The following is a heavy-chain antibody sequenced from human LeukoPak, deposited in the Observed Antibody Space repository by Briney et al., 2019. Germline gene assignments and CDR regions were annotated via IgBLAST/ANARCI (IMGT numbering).Heavy chain of an antibody. CDR3: AAFQNGHPPPHY. J-gene: IGHJ4*02. Sequence: SVKVSCKASGFTFTSSAMQWARQARGQRLEWIGWIAVGSGNTNYAQKFQERVTITRDMSTSTAYMELSSLRSEDTAVYYCAAFQNGHPPPHYWGQGTLVTVSS. D-gene: IGHD1-1*01. CDR1: GFTFTSSA. V-gene: IGHV1-58*02. CDR2: IAVGSGNT.